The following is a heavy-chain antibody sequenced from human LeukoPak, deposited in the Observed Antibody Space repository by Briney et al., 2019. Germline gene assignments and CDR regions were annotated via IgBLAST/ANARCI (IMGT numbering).Heavy chain of an antibody. Sequence: ASMKVSCKASGYTFTSYGISWVRQATGQGLEWMGWMNPNSGNTGYAQKFQGRVTMTRNTSISTAYMELSSLRSEDTAVYYCARGPTIVGATWVDYWGQGTLVTVSS. J-gene: IGHJ4*02. D-gene: IGHD1-26*01. V-gene: IGHV1-8*02. CDR1: GYTFTSYG. CDR3: ARGPTIVGATWVDY. CDR2: MNPNSGNT.